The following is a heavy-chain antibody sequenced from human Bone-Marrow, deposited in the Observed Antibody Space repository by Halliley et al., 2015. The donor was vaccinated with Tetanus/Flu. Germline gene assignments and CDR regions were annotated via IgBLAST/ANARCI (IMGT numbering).Heavy chain of an antibody. J-gene: IGHJ4*02. CDR2: ISCGSTYI. D-gene: IGHD4-17*01. V-gene: IGHV3-21*01. CDR1: GFTFSLYS. CDR3: AVGGLTTVTPDFHF. Sequence: SLRLSCAASGFTFSLYSRNWVRQAPGKGLEWVSSISCGSTYIFYADSVKGRFTISRDNAKNSLSLQMNSLTAEDTAVYYCAVGGLTTVTPDFHFWGQGPLVTVSS.